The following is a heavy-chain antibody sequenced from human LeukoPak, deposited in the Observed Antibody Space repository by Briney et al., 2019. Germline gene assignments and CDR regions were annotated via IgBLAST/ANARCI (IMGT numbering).Heavy chain of an antibody. CDR3: ACHSGWSGPSE. D-gene: IGHD6-19*01. J-gene: IGHJ4*02. V-gene: IGHV4-4*02. CDR1: GDSISSDKW. Sequence: SETLSLTCAVSGDSISSDKWWSWVRQPPGKGLEYISEFHQSVSTNYNPSLKSRLTISVDKSKNQFSLKLSSVTAADTAVYYCACHSGWSGPSEWGQGTLVTVSS. CDR2: FHQSVST.